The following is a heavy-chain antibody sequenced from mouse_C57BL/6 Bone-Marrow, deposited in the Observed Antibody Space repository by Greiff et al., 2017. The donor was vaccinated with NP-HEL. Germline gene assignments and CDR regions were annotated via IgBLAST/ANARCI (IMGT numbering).Heavy chain of an antibody. CDR2: IRLKSDNYAT. CDR3: TEELLGEGYAMDY. J-gene: IGHJ4*01. V-gene: IGHV6-3*01. Sequence: EVMLVESGGGLVQPGGSMKLSCVASGFTFSNYWMNWVRQSPEKGLEWVAQIRLKSDNYATHYAESVKGRFTISRDDSKSSVYLQMNNLRAEDTGIYYCTEELLGEGYAMDYWGQGTSVTVSS. CDR1: GFTFSNYW. D-gene: IGHD4-1*01.